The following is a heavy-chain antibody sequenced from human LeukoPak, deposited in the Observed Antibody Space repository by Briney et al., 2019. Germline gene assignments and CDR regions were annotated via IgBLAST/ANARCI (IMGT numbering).Heavy chain of an antibody. D-gene: IGHD3-22*01. CDR3: AKDRSYYDGSGYPLDY. Sequence: GGSLRLSCAASGFTFSCYAMSWVRQAPGRGLEWVSVISGSGGTTDYADSVKGRFTISRDNSRNTLYLQMNSLRADDTAVYTCAKDRSYYDGSGYPLDYWGQGTLVTVSS. CDR1: GFTFSCYA. J-gene: IGHJ4*02. V-gene: IGHV3-23*01. CDR2: ISGSGGTT.